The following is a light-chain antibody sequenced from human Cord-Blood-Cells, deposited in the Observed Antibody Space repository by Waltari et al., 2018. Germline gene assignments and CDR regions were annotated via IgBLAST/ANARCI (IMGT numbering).Light chain of an antibody. J-gene: IGKJ2*03. CDR2: GAS. V-gene: IGKV3-15*01. CDR3: QQYNNGPYS. CDR1: QSVSSN. Sequence: EIVMTQSPATLSVSPGDRDTLSCRASQSVSSNLAWYQQKPGQAPRLLIYGASTRATGIPARFSDSGSGTEFTLTSSSLQSEDCAVYYCQQYNNGPYSFGQGTKLEIK.